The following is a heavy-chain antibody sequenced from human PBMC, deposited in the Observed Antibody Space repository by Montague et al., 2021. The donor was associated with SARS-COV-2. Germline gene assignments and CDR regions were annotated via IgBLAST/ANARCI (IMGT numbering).Heavy chain of an antibody. Sequence: SLRLSCAASGFTFDDYAMHWVRQAPGKGLEWVSGISWNSGSIGYADSVKGRFTISRDNAKNSLYLQMNSLRAEDTALYYCAKDVRIGYGDHQNGFDYRGQGTLVTVSS. CDR1: GFTFDDYA. D-gene: IGHD4-17*01. J-gene: IGHJ4*02. V-gene: IGHV3-9*01. CDR2: ISWNSGSI. CDR3: AKDVRIGYGDHQNGFDY.